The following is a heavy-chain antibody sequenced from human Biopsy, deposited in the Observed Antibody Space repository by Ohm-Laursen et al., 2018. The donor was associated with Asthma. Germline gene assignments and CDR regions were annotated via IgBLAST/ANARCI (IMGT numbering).Heavy chain of an antibody. CDR3: ASDFPKDYVRYNFQF. J-gene: IGHJ4*02. D-gene: IGHD4-17*01. CDR1: GYSLTDLS. Sequence: SVKVSCKLSGYSLTDLSMHWVRQAPGQGLEWMGGHDHEEGGTVNARRFQGRVTMTEDTSTDTAYMELSSLSSDDTALYYCASDFPKDYVRYNFQFWGQGTLVTVSS. CDR2: HDHEEGGT. V-gene: IGHV1-24*01.